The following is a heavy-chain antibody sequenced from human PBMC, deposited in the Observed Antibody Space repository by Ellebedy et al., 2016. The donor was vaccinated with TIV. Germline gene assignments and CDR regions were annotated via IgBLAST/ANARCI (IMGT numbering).Heavy chain of an antibody. CDR2: ITFNSGTV. Sequence: GGSLRLXXAASGFPLEDHGMTWVRQAPGKGLEWVAGITFNSGTVVYADSVRGRFTISRDSAQKSLYLEMNSLRVEDTALYYCAKDNRGGFFDGMDVWGQGTTVTVSS. CDR3: AKDNRGGFFDGMDV. V-gene: IGHV3-9*01. CDR1: GFPLEDHG. J-gene: IGHJ6*02. D-gene: IGHD3-10*01.